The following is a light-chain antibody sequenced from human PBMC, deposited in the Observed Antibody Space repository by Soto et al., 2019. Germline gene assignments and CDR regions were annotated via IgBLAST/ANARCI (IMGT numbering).Light chain of an antibody. CDR3: QKYGSSPGT. V-gene: IGKV3-20*01. J-gene: IGKJ1*01. Sequence: EIVLTQSPGTLSLSPGERATLSCRASQSVSSTYLAWYQQKPGHATRLLIYGASSRATGIPDRFSGSGSGTHFTLTISRLEPEDFAVYYCQKYGSSPGTFGQGTKVEIQ. CDR2: GAS. CDR1: QSVSSTY.